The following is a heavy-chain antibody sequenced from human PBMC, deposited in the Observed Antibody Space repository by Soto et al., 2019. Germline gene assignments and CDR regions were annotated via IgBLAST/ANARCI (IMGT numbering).Heavy chain of an antibody. J-gene: IGHJ4*02. CDR1: GLTLSNYA. V-gene: IGHV3-30-3*01. CDR3: ARVTQAVAADY. D-gene: IGHD6-19*01. Sequence: QVQLVESGGGVVQPGRSLRLSCAASGLTLSNYAMHWVRQAPGKGLEWVAVISYDGSNRYYADSVKGRFTISRDNSKNTRYLQLNSLRAEDTAVYYCARVTQAVAADYWGQGTLGTVSS. CDR2: ISYDGSNR.